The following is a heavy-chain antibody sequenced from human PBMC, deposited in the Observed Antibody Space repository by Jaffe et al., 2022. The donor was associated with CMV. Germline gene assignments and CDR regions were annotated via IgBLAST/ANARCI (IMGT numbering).Heavy chain of an antibody. CDR2: ISSSSSYI. Sequence: EVQLVESGGGLVKPGGSLRLSCAASGFTFSSYSMNWVRQAPGKGLEWVSSISSSSSYIYYADSVKGRFTISRDNAKNSLYLQMNSLRAEDTAVYYCARDLAVAGTFYYYYMDVWGKGTTVTVSS. CDR1: GFTFSSYS. D-gene: IGHD6-19*01. J-gene: IGHJ6*03. CDR3: ARDLAVAGTFYYYYMDV. V-gene: IGHV3-21*01.